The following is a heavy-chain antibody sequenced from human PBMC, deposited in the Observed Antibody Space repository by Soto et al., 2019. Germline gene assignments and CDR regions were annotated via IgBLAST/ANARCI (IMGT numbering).Heavy chain of an antibody. J-gene: IGHJ2*01. D-gene: IGHD6-13*01. CDR3: ARPTTLVTRPSDIGL. CDR2: IHNSGNT. V-gene: IGHV4-31*11. CDR1: GASISSGDYY. Sequence: QVQLQESAPGLVEPSQTLSLTCAASGASISSGDYYWSWIRQYPGKGLECIGYIHNSGNTYYNPALTDRVAISMDTSRNQFALQLYSVIAADTAVYYCARPTTLVTRPSDIGLWGRGSLVTISS.